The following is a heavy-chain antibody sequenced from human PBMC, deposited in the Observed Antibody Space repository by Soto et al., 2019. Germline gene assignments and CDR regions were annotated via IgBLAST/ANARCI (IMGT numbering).Heavy chain of an antibody. V-gene: IGHV1-18*01. Sequence: GASVKVSCKASGYTFTNYGINWVRQAPGLGPEWMGWINVYNGKTNYAQKFQARVTMTTDTSTNSVYMELRSLRSDDTAVYYCARGPDPTYFDYWGQGTLVTVSS. CDR2: INVYNGKT. CDR3: ARGPDPTYFDY. J-gene: IGHJ4*02. CDR1: GYTFTNYG.